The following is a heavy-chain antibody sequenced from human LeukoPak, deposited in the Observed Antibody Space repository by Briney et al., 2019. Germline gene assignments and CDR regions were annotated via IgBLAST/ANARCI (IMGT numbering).Heavy chain of an antibody. CDR1: GGSISSGGYY. J-gene: IGHJ4*02. V-gene: IGHV4-31*03. D-gene: IGHD3-22*01. Sequence: SETLSLTCTVSGGSISSGGYYWSWIRQHPGKGLEWIGYIFYSGSTYYNPSLKSRVPISVDTSKNQFSLKLSSVTAADTAVYYCARSTYYYDSSGYSFDYWGQGTLVTVSS. CDR2: IFYSGST. CDR3: ARSTYYYDSSGYSFDY.